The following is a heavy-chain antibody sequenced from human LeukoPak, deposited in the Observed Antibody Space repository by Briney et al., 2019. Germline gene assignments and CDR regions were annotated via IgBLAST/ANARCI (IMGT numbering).Heavy chain of an antibody. J-gene: IGHJ4*02. CDR2: VSSDGGST. CDR1: GFTFSSYE. CDR3: ARGGGYCSGGSCYGIDY. V-gene: IGHV3-64*01. D-gene: IGHD2-15*01. Sequence: PGGSLRLSCAASGFTFSSYEMHWVHQAPGKGLEYVSTVSSDGGSTYYANSVKGGFTISRDNSKNTLYLQMGSLRAEDMAVYYCARGGGYCSGGSCYGIDYWGQGTLVTVSS.